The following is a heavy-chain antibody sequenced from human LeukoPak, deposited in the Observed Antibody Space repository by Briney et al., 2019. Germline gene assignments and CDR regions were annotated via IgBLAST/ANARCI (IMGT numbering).Heavy chain of an antibody. CDR3: ARVVLRNWFDP. CDR2: IYYSGST. CDR1: GGSISSGDYY. V-gene: IGHV4-30-4*01. Sequence: SQTLSLTCTVSGGSISSGDYYWSWIRQPPGTGLEWIGYIYYSGSTYYNPSLKSRVTISVDTSKNQFSLKLSSVTAADTAVYYCARVVLRNWFDPWGQGTLVTVSS. D-gene: IGHD3-3*01. J-gene: IGHJ5*02.